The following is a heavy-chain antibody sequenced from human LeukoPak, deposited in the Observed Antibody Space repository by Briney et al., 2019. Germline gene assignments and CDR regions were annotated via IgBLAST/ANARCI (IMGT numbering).Heavy chain of an antibody. J-gene: IGHJ4*02. Sequence: GGSLRLSCAASGFTFDHYTMHWVRQAPGKGLGWVSLISWDGTSTYYAASVKGRFTISRDNSNDSLYLQMSSLRTENTALYFCAKMAGTYSTLGYYFDYWGQGTLVTVPS. V-gene: IGHV3-43*01. CDR2: ISWDGTST. D-gene: IGHD1-26*01. CDR3: AKMAGTYSTLGYYFDY. CDR1: GFTFDHYT.